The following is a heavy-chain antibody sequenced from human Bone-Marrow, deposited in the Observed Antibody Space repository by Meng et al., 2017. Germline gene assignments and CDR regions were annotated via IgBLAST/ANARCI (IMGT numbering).Heavy chain of an antibody. D-gene: IGHD1-26*01. CDR1: GFTFSYYA. CDR2: ISSSGGST. CDR3: ATPRRVGFYYDS. Sequence: GESLKISCAASGFTFSYYAMSWVRQAPGKGLEWVSSISSSGGSTYYADSVKGRFTISRDDSKSTLYLQMKGLRAEDTAVYYCATPRRVGFYYDSWGLGTLVTVPS. V-gene: IGHV3-23*01. J-gene: IGHJ4*02.